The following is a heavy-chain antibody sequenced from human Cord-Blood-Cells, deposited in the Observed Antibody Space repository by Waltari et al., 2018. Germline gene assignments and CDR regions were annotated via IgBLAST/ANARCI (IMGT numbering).Heavy chain of an antibody. CDR3: ARVAVGASENYYMDV. V-gene: IGHV4-59*01. CDR2: IYYSGST. CDR1: GGSISSYY. Sequence: QVQLQESGPGLVKPSETLSLTCTVSGGSISSYYWSWIRQPPGKGLEWIGYIYYSGSTNYNPSLKSRVTISVDTSKNQFSLKLGSVAAADTAVYYCARVAVGASENYYMDVWGKGTTVTVSS. D-gene: IGHD1-26*01. J-gene: IGHJ6*03.